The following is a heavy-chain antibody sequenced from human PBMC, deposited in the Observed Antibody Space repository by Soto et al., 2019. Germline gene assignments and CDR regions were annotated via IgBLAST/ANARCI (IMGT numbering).Heavy chain of an antibody. J-gene: IGHJ6*02. Sequence: TPSLTCDVSGDTISTGGYTWASVPRPPWKALEWIGHTYHSGNPYYNPSLKSRVSISVDKSKNQFSLKLNSVNAADTADYYCARTSYYDSTGHYNLDVWGPGTTVTVSS. CDR2: TYHSGNP. D-gene: IGHD3-22*01. V-gene: IGHV4-30-2*01. CDR3: ARTSYYDSTGHYNLDV. CDR1: GDTISTGGYT.